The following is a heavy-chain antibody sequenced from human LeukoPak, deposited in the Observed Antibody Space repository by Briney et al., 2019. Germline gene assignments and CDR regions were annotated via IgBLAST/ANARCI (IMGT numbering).Heavy chain of an antibody. Sequence: SETLSLTCAVYGGSFSGYYWSWIRQPPGKGLEWNGEINHSGSTNYNPSLKSRVTISVDTSKNQFSLKLSSVTAADTAVYYCARSSGYSYGRHFDYWGQGTLVTVSS. D-gene: IGHD5-18*01. CDR3: ARSSGYSYGRHFDY. V-gene: IGHV4-34*01. CDR2: INHSGST. J-gene: IGHJ4*02. CDR1: GGSFSGYY.